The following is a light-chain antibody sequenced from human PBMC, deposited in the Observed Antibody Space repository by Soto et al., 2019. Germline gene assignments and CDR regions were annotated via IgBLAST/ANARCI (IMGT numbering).Light chain of an antibody. J-gene: IGLJ1*01. CDR2: GNT. Sequence: QSVLTQPLSVSVAPGQRVTISCTGSSSNIGAGYEVHWYQQLPGTAPKLLIYGNTNRPSGVPDRFSGSKSDTSASLAITGLQPEDEADYYCQSYDSSLSVLYVFGTGTKVTVL. CDR3: QSYDSSLSVLYV. V-gene: IGLV1-40*01. CDR1: SSNIGAGYE.